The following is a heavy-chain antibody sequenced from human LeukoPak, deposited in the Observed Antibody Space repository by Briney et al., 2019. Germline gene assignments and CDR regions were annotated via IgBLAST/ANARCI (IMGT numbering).Heavy chain of an antibody. V-gene: IGHV4-59*08. CDR2: IYYSGST. D-gene: IGHD6-13*01. Sequence: SETLSLTCTVSGGSISSYYWSWIRQPPGKGLEWIGYIYYSGSTNYNPSLKSRVTISVDTSKNQFSLKLSSVTAADTAVYYCARRIIAAAGTWVDYWGQGTLVTVSS. CDR1: GGSISSYY. CDR3: ARRIIAAAGTWVDY. J-gene: IGHJ4*02.